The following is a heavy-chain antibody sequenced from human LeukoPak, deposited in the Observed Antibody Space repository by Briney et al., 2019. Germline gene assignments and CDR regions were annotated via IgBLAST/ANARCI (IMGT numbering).Heavy chain of an antibody. CDR2: IYSGNNT. V-gene: IGHV3-53*01. Sequence: PGGSLRLSCAASGFTVSSNYMSWVRQAPGKGPEWVSVIYSGNNTYYADSVKGRFTISRDNSKNTLYLQMNSLRAEDTAVYYCARVVSSGWYYFDFWGQGTLVTVSS. D-gene: IGHD6-19*01. CDR1: GFTVSSNY. J-gene: IGHJ4*02. CDR3: ARVVSSGWYYFDF.